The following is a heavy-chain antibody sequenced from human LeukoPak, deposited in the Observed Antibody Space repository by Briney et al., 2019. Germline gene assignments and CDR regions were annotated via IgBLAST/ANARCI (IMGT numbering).Heavy chain of an antibody. J-gene: IGHJ6*03. CDR1: GGSFSGCY. CDR2: INHSGST. Sequence: SETLSLTCAVYGGSFSGCYWSWLRQPPGKGLEWIGEINHSGSTNYNPSLKSRVTISVDTSKNQFSLKLSSVTAAGTAVYYCARRVREVEYGSGSYSIYYYYYMDVWGKGTTVTISS. CDR3: ARRVREVEYGSGSYSIYYYYYMDV. V-gene: IGHV4-34*01. D-gene: IGHD3-10*01.